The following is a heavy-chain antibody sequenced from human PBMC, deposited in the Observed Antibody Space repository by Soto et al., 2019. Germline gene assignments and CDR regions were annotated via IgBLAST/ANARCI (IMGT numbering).Heavy chain of an antibody. D-gene: IGHD6-13*01. CDR1: GFTFSSYS. J-gene: IGHJ6*02. V-gene: IGHV3-21*01. CDR2: ISSSSSYI. Sequence: PGGSLRLSCAASGFTFSSYSMNWVRQAPGKGLGWVSSISSSSSYIYYADSVKGRFTISRDNAKNSLYLQMNSLRAEDTAVYYCARDQAAAGQGMDVWGQGTTVIVSS. CDR3: ARDQAAAGQGMDV.